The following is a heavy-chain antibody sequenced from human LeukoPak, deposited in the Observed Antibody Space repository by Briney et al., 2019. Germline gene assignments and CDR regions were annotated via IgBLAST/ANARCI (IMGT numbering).Heavy chain of an antibody. CDR3: ARVRVRTHSSGWWDFDY. V-gene: IGHV1-2*06. CDR1: GYTFTGYH. D-gene: IGHD6-19*01. CDR2: INPNSGDT. Sequence: ASVKVSCKASGYTFTGYHMHWVRQAPGQGLEWMGRINPNSGDTNYAQKFQGRVTMTTDTSTSTAYMELRSLRSDDTAVYYCARVRVRTHSSGWWDFDYWGQGTLVTVSS. J-gene: IGHJ4*02.